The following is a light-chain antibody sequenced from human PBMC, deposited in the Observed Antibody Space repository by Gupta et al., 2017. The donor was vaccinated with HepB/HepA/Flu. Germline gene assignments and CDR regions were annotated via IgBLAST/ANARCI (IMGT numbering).Light chain of an antibody. Sequence: QSALTQSASVSGSPGQSTTISCPGTSSDVGSYNLVSWYQQHPGKAPKFMIYEVSKRPSGVSNRFSGSKSGNTASLTISGLQAEDEADYYCCSYAGSSTYVFGTGTKVTVL. CDR1: SSDVGSYNL. CDR2: EVS. J-gene: IGLJ1*01. V-gene: IGLV2-23*02. CDR3: CSYAGSSTYV.